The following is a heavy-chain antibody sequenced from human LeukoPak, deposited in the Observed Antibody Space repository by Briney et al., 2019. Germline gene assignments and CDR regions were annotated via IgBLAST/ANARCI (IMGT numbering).Heavy chain of an antibody. D-gene: IGHD3-22*01. CDR2: MNPSGST. V-gene: IGHV4-34*01. J-gene: IGHJ6*03. CDR1: GGAFSGYY. CDR3: ARGRQDVTMIVVVMTAVSYYLDV. Sequence: SETLSLTCAVYGGAFSGYYWTWIRQTPEKGQEWIGEMNPSGSTNYNPSLKSRVTISVDTSKNQFSLELSSVTAADTAVYYCARGRQDVTMIVVVMTAVSYYLDVWGKGSTITV.